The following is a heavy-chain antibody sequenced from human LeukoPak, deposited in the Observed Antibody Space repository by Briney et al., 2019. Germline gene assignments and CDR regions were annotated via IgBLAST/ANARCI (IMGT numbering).Heavy chain of an antibody. CDR2: ISGSGGST. CDR1: GFTFSSYA. Sequence: GGSLRLSCAASGFTFSSYAMSWVRQAPGKVLEWVSAISGSGGSTYYADSVKGRFTISRDNSKNTLYLQMNSLRAEDTAVYYCAKGIPEDIVATDFDYWGQGTLVTVSS. V-gene: IGHV3-23*01. CDR3: AKGIPEDIVATDFDY. J-gene: IGHJ4*02. D-gene: IGHD5-12*01.